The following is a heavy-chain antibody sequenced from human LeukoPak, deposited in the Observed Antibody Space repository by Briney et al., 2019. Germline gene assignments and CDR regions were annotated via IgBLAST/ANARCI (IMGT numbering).Heavy chain of an antibody. V-gene: IGHV1-24*01. CDR2: FDPEDGET. CDR1: GYTLTELS. Sequence: ASVKVSCTVSGYTLTELSMHWVRQAPGKGLEWMGGFDPEDGETIYAQKFQGRVTMTEDTPTDTAYMELSSLRSEDTAVYYCARERVLRYFDWLLVHPPEVYGMDVWGQGTTVTVSS. D-gene: IGHD3-9*01. CDR3: ARERVLRYFDWLLVHPPEVYGMDV. J-gene: IGHJ6*02.